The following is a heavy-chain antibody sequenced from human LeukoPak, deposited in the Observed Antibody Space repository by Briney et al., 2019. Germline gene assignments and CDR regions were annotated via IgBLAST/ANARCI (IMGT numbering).Heavy chain of an antibody. J-gene: IGHJ4*02. CDR2: ISYDGSNK. Sequence: GGSLRLSCAASGFTFSSYAMHWVRQAPGKGLEWVAVISYDGSNKYYADSVKGRFTISRDNSKNTLYPQMNSLRAEDTAVYYCARSGYSSATDYWGQGTLVTVSS. CDR3: ARSGYSSATDY. D-gene: IGHD6-19*01. V-gene: IGHV3-30*04. CDR1: GFTFSSYA.